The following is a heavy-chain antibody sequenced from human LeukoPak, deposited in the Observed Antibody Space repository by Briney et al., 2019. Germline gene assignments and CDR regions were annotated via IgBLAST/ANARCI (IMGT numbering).Heavy chain of an antibody. D-gene: IGHD2-2*01. CDR3: ARTYCSSTSCYFYWFDP. Sequence: ASVKVSCKASGYTFTSYYMHWVRQAPGQGLEWMGIINPSGGSTSYAQKFQGRVTMTRDTSTSTVYMELSSLRSEDTAVYYCARTYCSSTSCYFYWFDPRGQGTLVTVSS. CDR1: GYTFTSYY. CDR2: INPSGGST. V-gene: IGHV1-46*01. J-gene: IGHJ5*02.